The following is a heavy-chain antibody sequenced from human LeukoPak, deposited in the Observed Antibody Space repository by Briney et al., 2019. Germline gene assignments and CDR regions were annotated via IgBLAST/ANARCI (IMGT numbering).Heavy chain of an antibody. CDR2: ISWDGGST. CDR3: AKGDGSGSYYNVGAYYGMDV. D-gene: IGHD3-10*01. J-gene: IGHJ6*02. V-gene: IGHV3-43D*03. Sequence: GGSLRLSCEVSGFTSGTNGLTYGLTWVRQAPGKGLEWVSLISWDGGSTYYADSVKGRFTISRDNSKKSLYLQMNSLRAEDTALYYCAKGDGSGSYYNVGAYYGMDVWGQGTTVTVSS. CDR1: GFTSGTNGLTYG.